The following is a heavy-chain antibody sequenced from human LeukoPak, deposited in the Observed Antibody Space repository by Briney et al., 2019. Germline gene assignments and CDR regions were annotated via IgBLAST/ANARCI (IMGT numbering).Heavy chain of an antibody. CDR1: GFTFDDYA. V-gene: IGHV3-43D*03. J-gene: IGHJ4*02. CDR3: AKDAGYSSSSLGARRGREFDY. D-gene: IGHD6-6*01. CDR2: ISWDGGST. Sequence: GGSLRLSCAASGFTFDDYAMHWVRQAPGKGLEWVSLISWDGGSTYYADSVGGRFTISRDNSKNSLYLQMNSLRAEDTALYYCAKDAGYSSSSLGARRGREFDYWGQGTLVTVSS.